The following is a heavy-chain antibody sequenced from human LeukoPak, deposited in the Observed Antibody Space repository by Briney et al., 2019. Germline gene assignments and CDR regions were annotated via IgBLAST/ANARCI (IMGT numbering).Heavy chain of an antibody. J-gene: IGHJ6*02. Sequence: ASVKVSCKVSGYTLTELSMHWVRQAPGKGLEWMGGFDPEDGETIYAQKFQGRVIMTEATSTDTAYMELSSLRSEDTAMYYCVKERGPYGDYENNYYAMDVWGQGTTVSVSS. V-gene: IGHV1-24*01. CDR3: VKERGPYGDYENNYYAMDV. CDR1: GYTLTELS. CDR2: FDPEDGET. D-gene: IGHD4-17*01.